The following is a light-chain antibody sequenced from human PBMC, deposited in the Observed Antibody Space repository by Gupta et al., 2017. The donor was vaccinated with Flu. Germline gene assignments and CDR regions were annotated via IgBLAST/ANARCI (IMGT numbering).Light chain of an antibody. J-gene: IGLJ2*01. CDR2: EVR. CDR3: TSYRTDSTWV. CDR1: RNDIGDYNY. V-gene: IGLV2-14*01. Sequence: QSALTQPAPVSGSLGQSITISCTGTRNDIGDYNYVSWYQQHPGKVPKLLIYEVRKRPSGVSNRFSVSKSGNTASLTIFGLQTESEADYYCTSYRTDSTWVFGGGTELTVL.